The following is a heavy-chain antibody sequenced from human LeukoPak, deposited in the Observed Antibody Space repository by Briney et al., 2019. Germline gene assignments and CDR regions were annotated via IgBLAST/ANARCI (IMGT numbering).Heavy chain of an antibody. Sequence: GGSLRLSCEASGFTFSSYWMSWVRQAPWKGLEWVANIKQDGSEKFYVGSVKGRFTISRDNAKNSLYLQMTSLRPEDTALYYCAGGTGWLIDSWGQGTLVTVSS. D-gene: IGHD3-9*01. CDR2: IKQDGSEK. V-gene: IGHV3-7*01. CDR1: GFTFSSYW. CDR3: AGGTGWLIDS. J-gene: IGHJ4*02.